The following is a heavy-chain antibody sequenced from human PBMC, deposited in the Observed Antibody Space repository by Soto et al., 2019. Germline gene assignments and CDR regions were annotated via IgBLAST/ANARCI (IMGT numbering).Heavy chain of an antibody. D-gene: IGHD2-2*02. CDR1: GGSISSSSYY. J-gene: IGHJ4*02. Sequence: SETLSLTCTVSGGSISSSSYYWGWIRQPPGKGLEWTGSIYYSGSTYYNPSLKRRVTISVDTSKNQFSLKLSSVTAADTAVYYCARPAISSHNDYWGQGTLVTVSS. CDR3: ARPAISSHNDY. CDR2: IYYSGST. V-gene: IGHV4-39*01.